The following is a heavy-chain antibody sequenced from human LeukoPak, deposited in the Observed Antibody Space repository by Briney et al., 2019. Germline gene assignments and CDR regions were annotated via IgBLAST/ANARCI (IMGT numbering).Heavy chain of an antibody. D-gene: IGHD3-22*01. V-gene: IGHV1-8*01. CDR1: GYTFTSYD. J-gene: IGHJ3*02. CDR3: ARGWGIVVENAFDI. CDR2: MNPNSSNT. Sequence: ASVKVSCKASGYTFTSYDINWVRQATGQGLEWMGWMNPNSSNTGYAQKFQGRVTMTRNTSISTAYMELSSLRSEDTAVYCCARGWGIVVENAFDIWGQGTMVTVSS.